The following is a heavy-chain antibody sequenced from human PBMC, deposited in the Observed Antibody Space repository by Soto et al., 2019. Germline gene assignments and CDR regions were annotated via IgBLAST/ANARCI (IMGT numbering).Heavy chain of an antibody. Sequence: GGSLRLSCAASGFTFSSYAMSWVRQAPGKGLEWVSAISGSGGSTYYADSVKGRFTISRDNSKNTLYLQMNSLRAEDTAVYYCAKSRIVGATGIHDAFDIWGQGTMVT. CDR1: GFTFSSYA. CDR3: AKSRIVGATGIHDAFDI. D-gene: IGHD1-26*01. J-gene: IGHJ3*02. CDR2: ISGSGGST. V-gene: IGHV3-23*01.